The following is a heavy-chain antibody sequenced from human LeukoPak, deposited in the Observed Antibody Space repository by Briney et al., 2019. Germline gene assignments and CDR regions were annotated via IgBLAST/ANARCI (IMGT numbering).Heavy chain of an antibody. CDR3: ARGDDYGDYWGLY. V-gene: IGHV1-18*01. CDR1: GCTFTKYG. CDR2: ISTYNGNT. J-gene: IGHJ4*02. Sequence: GASVKVSCKASGCTFTKYGITWVRQAPGQGLEWMGWISTYNGNTNYAQKLQGRVTMTTDTSTSTAYMELRSLISDDAAVYYCARGDDYGDYWGLYWGQGTLVTASS. D-gene: IGHD4-17*01.